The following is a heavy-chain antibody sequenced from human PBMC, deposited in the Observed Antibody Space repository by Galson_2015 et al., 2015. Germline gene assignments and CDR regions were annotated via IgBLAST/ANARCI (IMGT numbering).Heavy chain of an antibody. CDR3: ARVGDFWSGYYVGYYMDV. CDR1: GFTFSSYE. V-gene: IGHV3-48*03. J-gene: IGHJ6*03. CDR2: ISSSGSTI. D-gene: IGHD3-3*01. Sequence: SLRLSCAASGFTFSSYEMNWVRQAPGKGLEWVSYISSSGSTIYYADSVKGRFTISRDNAKNSLYLQMNSLRAEDTAVYYCARVGDFWSGYYVGYYMDVWGKGTTVTVSS.